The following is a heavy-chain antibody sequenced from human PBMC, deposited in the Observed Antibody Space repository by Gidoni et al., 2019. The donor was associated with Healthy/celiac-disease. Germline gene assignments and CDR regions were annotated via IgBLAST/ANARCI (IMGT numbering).Heavy chain of an antibody. CDR1: GFTFSSYS. Sequence: EVQPVASGGGLVKPGGSLRLSCAPSGFTFSSYSMNWVRQAPGKGLEWVSSISSSSSYIYYADSVKGRFTISRDNAKNSLYLQMNSLRAEDTAVYYCARGEYSSSWGGGYWGQGTLVTVSS. D-gene: IGHD6-13*01. CDR3: ARGEYSSSWGGGY. J-gene: IGHJ4*02. CDR2: ISSSSSYI. V-gene: IGHV3-21*01.